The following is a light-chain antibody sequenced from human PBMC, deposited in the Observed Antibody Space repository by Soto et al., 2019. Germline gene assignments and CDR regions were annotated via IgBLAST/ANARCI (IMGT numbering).Light chain of an antibody. CDR1: SSNIGSNT. V-gene: IGLV1-44*01. J-gene: IGLJ1*01. CDR3: AAWDDSLNGYV. CDR2: SNN. Sequence: QSVLTQAPSASGTPGQRVTISCSGSSSNIGSNTVNWYQQLPGTAPKLLIYSNNQRPSGVPDRFSGSKSGTSASLAISGLQSEEEADYYCAAWDDSLNGYVFGTGTKV.